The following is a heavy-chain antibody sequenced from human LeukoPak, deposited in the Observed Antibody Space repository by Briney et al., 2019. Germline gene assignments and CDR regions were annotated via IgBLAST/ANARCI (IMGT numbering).Heavy chain of an antibody. J-gene: IGHJ5*02. CDR3: ARRRPSGYRGPLTWFDP. V-gene: IGHV4-59*01. D-gene: IGHD3-9*01. CDR1: GGSISSYY. CDR2: IYYSGST. Sequence: SETLSLTCTGSGGSISSYYWSWLRQPPGKGLEWVGYIYYSGSTNYNPSLKSRVTISVDTSKNQFSLKLSSVTAADTAVYYCARRRPSGYRGPLTWFDPWGQGTLVTVSS.